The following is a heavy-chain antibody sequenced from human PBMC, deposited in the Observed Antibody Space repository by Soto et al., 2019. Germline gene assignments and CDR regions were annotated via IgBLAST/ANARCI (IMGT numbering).Heavy chain of an antibody. CDR3: AKDPLIVVVGPYYFDY. CDR1: GFTFSSYA. D-gene: IGHD3-22*01. Sequence: EVQLLESGGGLVQPGGSLRLSCAASGFTFSSYAMSWVRQAPGKGLERVSAISGSGGSTYYADSVKGRFTISRDNSKNTLYLQMNSLRAEDTAVYYCAKDPLIVVVGPYYFDYWGQGTLVTVSS. V-gene: IGHV3-23*01. J-gene: IGHJ4*02. CDR2: ISGSGGST.